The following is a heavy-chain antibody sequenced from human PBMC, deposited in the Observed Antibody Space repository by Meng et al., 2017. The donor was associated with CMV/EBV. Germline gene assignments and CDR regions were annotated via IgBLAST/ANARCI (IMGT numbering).Heavy chain of an antibody. CDR1: GFTFSRYD. CDR3: AKFLTDSPDDAFDI. D-gene: IGHD3-9*01. Sequence: GGSLRLSCAASGFTFSRYDIHWVRQAPGKGLEWVAFIDYGATDKNFADSVKGRFTISRDNSKNMLYLQMSSLRAEDTAVYYCAKFLTDSPDDAFDIWGQGTMVTVSS. CDR2: IDYGATDK. V-gene: IGHV3-30*02. J-gene: IGHJ3*02.